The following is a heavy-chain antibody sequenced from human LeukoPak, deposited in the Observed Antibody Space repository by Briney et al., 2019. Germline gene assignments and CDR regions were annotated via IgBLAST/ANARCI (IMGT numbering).Heavy chain of an antibody. CDR2: IYYSGST. CDR3: ARGLTGTDAFDI. V-gene: IGHV4-59*01. CDR1: GGSISSYY. J-gene: IGHJ3*02. Sequence: SETLSLTCTVSGGSISSYYWSWIRQPPGKGLEWIGYIYYSGSTNYNPSLKSRVTISVDTSKNQFSLKLSSVTAADTAVYYCARGLTGTDAFDIWGQGTMVTASS. D-gene: IGHD1-20*01.